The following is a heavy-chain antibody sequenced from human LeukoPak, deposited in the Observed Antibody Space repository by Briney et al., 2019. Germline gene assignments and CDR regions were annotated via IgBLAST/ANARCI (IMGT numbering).Heavy chain of an antibody. CDR1: GGSFSGYY. V-gene: IGHV4-34*01. CDR2: INHSGST. CDR3: ARAMVAATSYYFDY. J-gene: IGHJ4*02. Sequence: SEALSLTCAVYGGSFSGYYWSWIRQPPGKGLEWIGEINHSGSTNYNPSLKSRVTISVDTSKNQFSLKLSSVTAADTAVYYCARAMVAATSYYFDYWGQGTLVTVSS. D-gene: IGHD2-15*01.